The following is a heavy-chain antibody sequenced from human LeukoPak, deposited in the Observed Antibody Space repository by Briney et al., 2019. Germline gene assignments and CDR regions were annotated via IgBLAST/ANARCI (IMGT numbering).Heavy chain of an antibody. J-gene: IGHJ3*02. CDR1: GFTFDDYA. CDR3: AKGMRSGTYFNAFDI. V-gene: IGHV3-43*02. Sequence: PGGSLRLSCAASGFTFDDYAMHWVRQAPGKGLEWVSIIRGDGGSTYYADSVKGRFTISRDNSKNSLYLQMNSLRTEDTALYYCAKGMRSGTYFNAFDIWGQGTMVTVSS. CDR2: IRGDGGST. D-gene: IGHD1-26*01.